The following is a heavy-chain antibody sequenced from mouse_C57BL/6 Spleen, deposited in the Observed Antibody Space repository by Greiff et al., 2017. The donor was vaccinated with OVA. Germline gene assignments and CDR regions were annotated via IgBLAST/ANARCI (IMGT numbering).Heavy chain of an antibody. CDR3: AREGIYEGYFDV. CDR2: INPGSGGT. D-gene: IGHD2-3*01. V-gene: IGHV1-54*01. Sequence: QVHVKQSGAELVRPGTSVKVSCKASGYAFTNYLIEWVKQRPGQGLEWIGVINPGSGGTNYNEKFKGKATLTADKSSSTAYMQLSSLTSEDSAVYFCAREGIYEGYFDVWGTGTTVTVSS. CDR1: GYAFTNYL. J-gene: IGHJ1*03.